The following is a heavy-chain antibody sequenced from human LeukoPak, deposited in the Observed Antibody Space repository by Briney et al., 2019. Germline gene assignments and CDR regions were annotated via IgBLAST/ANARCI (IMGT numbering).Heavy chain of an antibody. CDR2: ISAYNGNT. Sequence: EASVKVSCKASGYTFTSYGISWVRQAPGQGLEWMGWISAYNGNTNYAQKLQGRVTMTTDTSTSTAYMELRSLRSDDTAVYYCARGFPSYYYGSGSYFTLGDYWGQGTLVTVSS. D-gene: IGHD3-10*01. CDR1: GYTFTSYG. V-gene: IGHV1-18*01. J-gene: IGHJ4*02. CDR3: ARGFPSYYYGSGSYFTLGDY.